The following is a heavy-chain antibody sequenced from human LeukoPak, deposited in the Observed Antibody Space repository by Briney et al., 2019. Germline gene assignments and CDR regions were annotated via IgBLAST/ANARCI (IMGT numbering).Heavy chain of an antibody. D-gene: IGHD2-15*01. CDR1: GFTVSSTY. CDR2: IYSGGNI. Sequence: GGSLRLSRAASGFTVSSTYMSWVRQAPGKGLEWVSVIYSGGNIYYIDSVKGRFTISRDTSKNTLYLQMNGLRAEDTAVYYCASRHCSGGGCYFAGADPFDYWGQGTLVTVSS. CDR3: ASRHCSGGGCYFAGADPFDY. J-gene: IGHJ4*02. V-gene: IGHV3-53*01.